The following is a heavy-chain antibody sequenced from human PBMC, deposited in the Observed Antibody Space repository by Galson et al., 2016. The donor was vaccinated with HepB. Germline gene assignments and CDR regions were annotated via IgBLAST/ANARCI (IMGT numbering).Heavy chain of an antibody. Sequence: ETLSLTCAVYGGSLSDYYWSWLRQPPGRGLDWIGEINRDGTTNYNPSLKRRVTISIDTSSNQFSLNLSSVTAADTAVYYCARNFGKTQGYWGQGTLVTVSS. J-gene: IGHJ4*02. CDR3: ARNFGKTQGY. V-gene: IGHV4-34*01. D-gene: IGHD3-10*01. CDR1: GGSLSDYY. CDR2: INRDGTT.